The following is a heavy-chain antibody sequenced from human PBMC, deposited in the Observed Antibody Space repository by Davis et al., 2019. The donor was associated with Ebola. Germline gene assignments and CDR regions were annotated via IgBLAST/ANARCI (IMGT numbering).Heavy chain of an antibody. CDR2: ISYDGSNK. D-gene: IGHD3-10*01. CDR3: ARTYGSGSTKRSSGMDV. CDR1: GFTFSSYA. V-gene: IGHV3-30-3*01. J-gene: IGHJ6*02. Sequence: GESLKISCAASGFTFSSYAMHWVRQAPGKRLEWVAVISYDGSNKYYADSVKGRFTISRDNSKNTLYLQMNSLRAEDTAVYYCARTYGSGSTKRSSGMDVWGQGTTVTVSS.